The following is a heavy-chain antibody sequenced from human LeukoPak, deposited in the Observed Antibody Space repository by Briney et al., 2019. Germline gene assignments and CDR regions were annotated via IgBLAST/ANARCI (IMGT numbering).Heavy chain of an antibody. Sequence: GGSLRLSCATSGFTVITNDMTWVRQAPGKGLEWVSVLYSDGNTKYADSVQGRFTISRDNSKNTLYLEINSLSPDDTAVYYCARGVEPLAANTLAYWGQGTLVTVSS. V-gene: IGHV3-53*01. CDR1: GFTVITND. D-gene: IGHD1-14*01. CDR3: ARGVEPLAANTLAY. J-gene: IGHJ4*02. CDR2: LYSDGNT.